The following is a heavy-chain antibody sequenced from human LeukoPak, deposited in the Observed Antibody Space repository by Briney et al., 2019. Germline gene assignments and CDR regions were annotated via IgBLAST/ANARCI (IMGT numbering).Heavy chain of an antibody. CDR2: INHSGST. V-gene: IGHV4-34*01. J-gene: IGHJ4*02. CDR1: GGSFSGYY. Sequence: SETLSLTCAVYGGSFSGYYWSWIRQPPGKGLEWIGEINHSGSTNYNPSLKSRVTISVDTSKNQFSLKLSSVTAADVAVYYCARQGVYYYDRVDYWGQGTLVTVSS. D-gene: IGHD3-22*01. CDR3: ARQGVYYYDRVDY.